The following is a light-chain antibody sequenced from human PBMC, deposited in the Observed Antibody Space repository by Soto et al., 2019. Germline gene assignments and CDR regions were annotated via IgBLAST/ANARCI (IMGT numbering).Light chain of an antibody. CDR1: QSVSSN. V-gene: IGKV3-15*01. J-gene: IGKJ5*01. CDR2: GAS. CDR3: QQYNNWPSG. Sequence: EIVLTQSPATLSVSPGERATLSCRASQSVSSNLAWYQQKPGQAPRLLIFGASTRATGVPASFSGSGSGTDFTLAISSLQSEDFAVYYCQQYNNWPSGFGQGTRLEIK.